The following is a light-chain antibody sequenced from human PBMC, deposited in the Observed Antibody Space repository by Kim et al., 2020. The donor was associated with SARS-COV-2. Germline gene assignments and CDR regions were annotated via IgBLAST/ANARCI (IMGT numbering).Light chain of an antibody. J-gene: IGKJ1*01. CDR1: QSVSSY. CDR3: QQRSNWLWT. V-gene: IGKV3-11*01. CDR2: DAS. Sequence: EIVLTQSPATLSLSPGERATLSCRASQSVSSYLAWYQQKPGQAPRLLIYDASNRATGIPARLSGSASGTDFTLTISSLEPEDFAVYYCQQRSNWLWTFGQGTKVDIK.